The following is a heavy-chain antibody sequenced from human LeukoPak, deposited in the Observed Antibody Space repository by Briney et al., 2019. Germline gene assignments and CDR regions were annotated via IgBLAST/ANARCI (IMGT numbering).Heavy chain of an antibody. CDR3: ASPRSSGYGGG. J-gene: IGHJ4*02. D-gene: IGHD6-25*01. CDR2: IKQDGSEK. V-gene: IGHV3-7*01. CDR1: GFTFSSSW. Sequence: QPGGSLRLSCAASGFTFSSSWMSWVRQAPGKGLEWVANIKQDGSEKLYVDSVKGRFTISRDNAKNSLYLQMNSLRVEDTAVYYCASPRSSGYGGGWGQGTLVTVSS.